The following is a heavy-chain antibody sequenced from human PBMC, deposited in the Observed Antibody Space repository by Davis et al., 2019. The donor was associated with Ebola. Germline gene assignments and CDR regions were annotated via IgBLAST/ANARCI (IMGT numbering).Heavy chain of an antibody. Sequence: PGGSLRLSCGVYGGSFSGYYGSWIRQPPGKGLEWIGEIHPSGSTNYNPSLKSRVTISIDTSKNQVSLNLASVTAADTAVYYCARGGSYRPYYFDYWGQGTLVTVSS. D-gene: IGHD3-16*02. CDR3: ARGGSYRPYYFDY. CDR1: GGSFSGYY. V-gene: IGHV4-34*01. J-gene: IGHJ4*02. CDR2: IHPSGST.